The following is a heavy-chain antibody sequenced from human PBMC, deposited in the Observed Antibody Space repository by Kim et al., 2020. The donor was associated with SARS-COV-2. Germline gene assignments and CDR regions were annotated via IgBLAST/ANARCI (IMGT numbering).Heavy chain of an antibody. CDR1: GFTFSYAW. D-gene: IGHD1-1*01. CDR3: TTDWNGGY. J-gene: IGHJ4*01. Sequence: VGSLRLSCAASGFTFSYAWMSWVRQAPGKGLEWVGRIKRKTDGGTIDYAAPVKGRFTISRDDSKNTVYLQMNSLKSEDTAVYSCTTDWNGGYWGQEPWSPSPQ. CDR2: IKRKTDGGTI. V-gene: IGHV3-15*01.